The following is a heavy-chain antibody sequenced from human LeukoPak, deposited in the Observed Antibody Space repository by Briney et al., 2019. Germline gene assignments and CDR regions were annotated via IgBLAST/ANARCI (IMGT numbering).Heavy chain of an antibody. Sequence: GGSLRLSCAASGFTFSDYYMSWIRQAPGKGLEWVSYISSSGSTIYYADSVKGRFTISRDNAKNSLYLQMNSLRAEDTAVYYCASAVSTNYYYYYMDVWGKGTTVTVSS. CDR3: ASAVSTNYYYYYMDV. CDR1: GFTFSDYY. D-gene: IGHD6-13*01. V-gene: IGHV3-11*01. J-gene: IGHJ6*03. CDR2: ISSSGSTI.